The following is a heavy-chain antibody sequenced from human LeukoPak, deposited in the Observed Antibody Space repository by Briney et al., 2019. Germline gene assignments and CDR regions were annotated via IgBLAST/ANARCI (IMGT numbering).Heavy chain of an antibody. V-gene: IGHV4-4*07. J-gene: IGHJ2*01. CDR3: ARWGSGYYNFDL. CDR1: GGSLSSYY. D-gene: IGHD3-22*01. CDR2: IYTSGST. Sequence: SETLSLTCTVSGGSLSSYYWSWIRQPAGKGLEWIGRIYTSGSTNYNPSLKSRVTISGDKSKNQFSLNLSCVTAADTAVYYCARWGSGYYNFDLWGRGTLVTVSS.